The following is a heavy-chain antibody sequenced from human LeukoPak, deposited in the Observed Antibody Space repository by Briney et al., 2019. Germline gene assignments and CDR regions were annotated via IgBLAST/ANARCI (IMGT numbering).Heavy chain of an antibody. CDR2: INTNNGGT. J-gene: IGHJ4*02. CDR3: ARDRVSGRNADDFDY. V-gene: IGHV1-2*02. Sequence: ASVKVSCKASGYSFPGYYMHWVRQAPGQGLEWMGWINTNNGGTNYAQKFQGRVTMTRDTSINTAYMELSSLRSDDTAVYYCARDRVSGRNADDFDYWGQGTLVTVSS. CDR1: GYSFPGYY. D-gene: IGHD1-26*01.